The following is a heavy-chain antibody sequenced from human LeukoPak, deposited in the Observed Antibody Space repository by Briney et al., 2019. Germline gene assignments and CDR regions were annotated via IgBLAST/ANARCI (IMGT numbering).Heavy chain of an antibody. CDR3: ERDANDPTAPIDI. CDR2: MSAYNGNR. D-gene: IGHD2-21*02. V-gene: IGHV1-18*01. J-gene: IGHJ3*02. Sequence: ASVKVSCKATGYTFTSYGISWVRQAPGQGRERGGWMSAYNGNRNYAQKLQGRVTMTTDTSTRTKYLEVRRLRSEDTAVYYCERDANDPTAPIDIWGQGTMVTVSS. CDR1: GYTFTSYG.